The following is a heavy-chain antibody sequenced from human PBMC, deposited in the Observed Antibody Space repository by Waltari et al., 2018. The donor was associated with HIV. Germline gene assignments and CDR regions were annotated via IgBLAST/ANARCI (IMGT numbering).Heavy chain of an antibody. V-gene: IGHV3-48*03. J-gene: IGHJ3*02. Sequence: EVQLVESGGGWVQHGGSLRLSCAALGLPFRCCDMTWVRQAPGRGLEWVSYISSSGSTIYYADSVKGRFTISRDNAKNSLYLQMNSLRAEDTAVYYCVGRGVADDAFDIWGQGTMVTVSS. CDR3: VGRGVADDAFDI. CDR2: ISSSGSTI. D-gene: IGHD6-19*01. CDR1: GLPFRCCD.